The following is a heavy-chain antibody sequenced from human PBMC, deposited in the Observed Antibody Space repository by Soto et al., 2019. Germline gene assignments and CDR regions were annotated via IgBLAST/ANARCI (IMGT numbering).Heavy chain of an antibody. D-gene: IGHD4-17*01. CDR2: ISSSSSTI. V-gene: IGHV3-48*01. Sequence: GGSLRLSCAASGFTFSSYSMNWVRQAPGKGLEWVSYISSSSSTIYYPDFVKGRFTITRDKSKNSLYLQMNSLRAEDTAVYYGAREGGTTVTTFSRGSHYYYYMDVWGKGTTVTVSS. J-gene: IGHJ6*03. CDR1: GFTFSSYS. CDR3: AREGGTTVTTFSRGSHYYYYMDV.